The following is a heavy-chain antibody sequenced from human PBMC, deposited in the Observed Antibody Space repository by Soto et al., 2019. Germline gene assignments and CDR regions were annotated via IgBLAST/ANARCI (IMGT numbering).Heavy chain of an antibody. Sequence: SETLSLTCTVSGGSISSSSYYWGWIRQPPGKGLEWIGSIYYSGSTYYNPSLKSRVTISVDTSKNQFSLKLSSVTAADTAVYYCARREDGYSSSWYSYYFDYWGQGTLVTVSS. CDR1: GGSISSSSYY. CDR3: ARREDGYSSSWYSYYFDY. V-gene: IGHV4-39*01. CDR2: IYYSGST. D-gene: IGHD6-13*01. J-gene: IGHJ4*02.